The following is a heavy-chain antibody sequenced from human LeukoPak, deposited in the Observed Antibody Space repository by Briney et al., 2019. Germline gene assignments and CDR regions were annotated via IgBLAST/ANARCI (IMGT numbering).Heavy chain of an antibody. CDR1: GFTFSSYG. Sequence: GGSLRLSCAASGFTFSSYGMHWVRQAPGKGLEWVSAISGSGGSTYYADSVKGRFTISRDNSKNTLYLQMNSLRAEDTAVYYCAADSSSWYPFFDPWGQGTLVTVSS. J-gene: IGHJ5*02. CDR2: ISGSGGST. D-gene: IGHD6-13*01. V-gene: IGHV3-23*01. CDR3: AADSSSWYPFFDP.